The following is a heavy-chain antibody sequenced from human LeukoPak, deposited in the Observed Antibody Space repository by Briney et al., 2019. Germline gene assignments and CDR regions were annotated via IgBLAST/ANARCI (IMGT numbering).Heavy chain of an antibody. CDR3: ARDYYDIFWFDP. D-gene: IGHD3-9*01. Sequence: SETLSLICTVSGGSISSYYWSWIRQPAGKGLEWIGRIYTSGSTNYNPSLKSRVTMSVDTSKNQFSLKLSSVTAADTAVYYCARDYYDIFWFDPWGQGTLVTVSS. CDR1: GGSISSYY. J-gene: IGHJ5*02. V-gene: IGHV4-4*07. CDR2: IYTSGST.